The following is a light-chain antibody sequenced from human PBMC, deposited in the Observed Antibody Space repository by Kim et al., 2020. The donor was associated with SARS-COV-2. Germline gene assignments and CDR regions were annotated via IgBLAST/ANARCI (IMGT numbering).Light chain of an antibody. J-gene: IGKJ1*01. CDR3: QQRSNWWT. CDR2: DAS. V-gene: IGKV3-11*01. Sequence: SLSPRDRATLSCRASQSVSNYLGWYQQKPGQAPRLLIYDASNRATGTPARFSGSGSGTDFTLTISSLEPEDFAVYYCQQRSNWWTFGQGTKVEIK. CDR1: QSVSNY.